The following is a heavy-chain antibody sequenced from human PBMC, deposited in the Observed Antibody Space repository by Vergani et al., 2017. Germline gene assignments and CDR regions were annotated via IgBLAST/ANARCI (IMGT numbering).Heavy chain of an antibody. Sequence: EVQLVESGGGLVQPGGSLRLSCAASGFMFSNYWMNWVRQAPGKGLEWVANIKQDGSEKYYVDSVRGRFTISRDNAKNSLYLQMNSLRAEDTAVYHCARPSAPGAYYALVIWGQGKSVTVSS. J-gene: IGHJ3*02. CDR3: ARPSAPGAYYALVI. D-gene: IGHD4-17*01. CDR2: IKQDGSEK. V-gene: IGHV3-7*01. CDR1: GFMFSNYW.